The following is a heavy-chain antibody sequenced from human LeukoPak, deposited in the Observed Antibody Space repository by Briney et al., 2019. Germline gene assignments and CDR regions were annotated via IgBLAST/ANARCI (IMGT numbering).Heavy chain of an antibody. Sequence: PSGTLSLTCAVPGGSISTSNWWSWVRQPPGKGLEWIGEIYHSGSTNYNPSLKSRLTMSIDTSKNQFSLKLSSVTAADTAVYFCARDQEHCSGTSCYPYWYDSWGQGTLVTVSS. V-gene: IGHV4-4*02. D-gene: IGHD2-2*01. CDR1: GGSISTSNW. J-gene: IGHJ5*01. CDR2: IYHSGST. CDR3: ARDQEHCSGTSCYPYWYDS.